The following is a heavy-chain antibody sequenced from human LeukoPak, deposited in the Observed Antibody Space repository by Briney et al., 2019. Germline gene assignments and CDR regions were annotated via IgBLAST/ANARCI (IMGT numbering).Heavy chain of an antibody. CDR3: ARDRWGYSYGGD. J-gene: IGHJ4*02. V-gene: IGHV3-7*01. Sequence: GGSLRLSCAASGFDFSSYWMSWVRQAPGKGLEWVANINQDASEKYYVDSLKGRFTISRDNVKNALYLQMNSLRAEDTAVYYCARDRWGYSYGGDWGQGTLVTVSS. CDR1: GFDFSSYW. CDR2: INQDASEK. D-gene: IGHD5-18*01.